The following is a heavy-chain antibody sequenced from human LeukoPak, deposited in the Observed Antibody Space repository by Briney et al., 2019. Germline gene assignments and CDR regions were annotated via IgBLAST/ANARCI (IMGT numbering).Heavy chain of an antibody. CDR2: IYYSGST. D-gene: IGHD6-19*01. CDR1: SDSISSYY. J-gene: IGHJ1*01. CDR3: ARSHRSSGWSQEYFQH. V-gene: IGHV4-59*08. Sequence: PSETLSLTCTVSSDSISSYYWSWIRQPPGKGLEWIGYIYYSGSTNYNPSLKSRVTISIDTSKNQFSLKLSSVTAADTAVYYYARSHRSSGWSQEYFQHWGQGTLVTVSS.